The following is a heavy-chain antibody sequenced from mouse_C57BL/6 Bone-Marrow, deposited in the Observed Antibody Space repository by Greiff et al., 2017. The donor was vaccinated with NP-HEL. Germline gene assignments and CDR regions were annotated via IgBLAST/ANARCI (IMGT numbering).Heavy chain of an antibody. CDR2: IYPGSGST. Sequence: QVQLQQPGAELVKPGASVKMSCKASGYTFTSYWITWVKQRPGQGLEWIGDIYPGSGSTNYNEKFKSKATLTVDTSSSTAYMQLSSLTSEDSAVYYCARRYYGSPYYAMDYSGQGTSVTVSS. V-gene: IGHV1-55*01. J-gene: IGHJ4*01. D-gene: IGHD1-1*01. CDR3: ARRYYGSPYYAMDY. CDR1: GYTFTSYW.